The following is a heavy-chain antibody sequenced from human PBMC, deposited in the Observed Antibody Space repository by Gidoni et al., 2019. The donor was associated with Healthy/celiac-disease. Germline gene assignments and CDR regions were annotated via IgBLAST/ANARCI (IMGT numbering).Heavy chain of an antibody. CDR3: AKAFYSSSWYHPCNWFDP. D-gene: IGHD6-13*01. Sequence: QVQLVESGGGVVQPGRSLRLSCAASGFTFSSHGMHWGRQAPGKGLEWVAVISYDGSNKYYADSVKGRFTISRDNSKNTLYLQMNSLRAEDTAVYYCAKAFYSSSWYHPCNWFDPWGQGTLVTVSS. V-gene: IGHV3-30*18. CDR1: GFTFSSHG. J-gene: IGHJ5*02. CDR2: ISYDGSNK.